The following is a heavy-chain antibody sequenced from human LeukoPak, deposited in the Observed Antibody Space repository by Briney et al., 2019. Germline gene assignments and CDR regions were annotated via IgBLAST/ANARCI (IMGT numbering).Heavy chain of an antibody. Sequence: SETLSLTCPGSGGSISSYYWSWIRQPPGKGLEWIGYIYYSGSTNYNPSLKSRVTISVDTSKNQFSLKLSSVTAADTAVYYCAREGREGVDYWGQGTLVTVSS. CDR1: GGSISSYY. D-gene: IGHD5-24*01. CDR3: AREGREGVDY. V-gene: IGHV4-59*01. CDR2: IYYSGST. J-gene: IGHJ4*02.